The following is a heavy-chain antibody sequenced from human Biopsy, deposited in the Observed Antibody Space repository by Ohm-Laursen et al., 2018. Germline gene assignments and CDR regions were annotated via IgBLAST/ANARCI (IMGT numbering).Heavy chain of an antibody. J-gene: IGHJ3*02. CDR1: GGSISGSS. CDR3: AKHGSGWTGDDALHI. V-gene: IGHV4-59*08. D-gene: IGHD6-19*01. CDR2: ISYSGST. Sequence: GTLSLTCTVPGGSISGSSWSWIRQAPGRGLEWVGYISYSGSTSNNPPLKSRITISVDTSKNQISLKVTSVTAADTAVYYCAKHGSGWTGDDALHIWGQGTMVTVSS.